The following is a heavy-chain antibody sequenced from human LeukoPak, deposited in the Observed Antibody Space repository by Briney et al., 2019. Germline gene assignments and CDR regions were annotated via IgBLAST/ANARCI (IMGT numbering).Heavy chain of an antibody. Sequence: ASVKLSCTASGYTFTSYYMHWVRQAPGQGLEGKGIINPCDGSTSYAQKFQGRVTMTRDTSTSTVYMELSSLRSEDTAVYYCASDETNCSSTSFYPSNWFDPWGQGTLVTVSS. CDR2: INPCDGST. CDR1: GYTFTSYY. CDR3: ASDETNCSSTSFYPSNWFDP. V-gene: IGHV1-46*01. J-gene: IGHJ5*02. D-gene: IGHD2-2*01.